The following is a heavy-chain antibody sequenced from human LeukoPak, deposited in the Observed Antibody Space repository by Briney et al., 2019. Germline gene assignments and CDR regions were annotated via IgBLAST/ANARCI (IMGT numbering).Heavy chain of an antibody. D-gene: IGHD3-3*01. V-gene: IGHV4-61*02. J-gene: IGHJ4*02. CDR1: GGSISSGSYY. Sequence: SETLSLTCTVSGGSISSGSYYWSWIRQPAGKGLEWIGRIYTSGSTNYNPSLKSRVTISVDTSKNQFSLKLSSVTVADTAVYYCAREAIFGVVIDYWGQGTLVTVSS. CDR3: AREAIFGVVIDY. CDR2: IYTSGST.